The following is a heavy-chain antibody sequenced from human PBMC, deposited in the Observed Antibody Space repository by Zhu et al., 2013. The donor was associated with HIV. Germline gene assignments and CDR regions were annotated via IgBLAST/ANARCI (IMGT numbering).Heavy chain of an antibody. CDR3: ATLPDYEDYYYGMDV. J-gene: IGHJ6*02. CDR2: ISGSGGST. Sequence: EVQLLESGGGLVQPGGSLRLSCAASGFTFSSYAMSWVRQAPGKGLEWVSAISGSGGSTYYADSVKGRFTISRDNSKNTLYLQMNSLRAEDTAVYYCATLPDYEDYYYGMDVWGQGTTVTVSS. D-gene: IGHD4-17*01. V-gene: IGHV3-23*01. CDR1: GFTFSSYA.